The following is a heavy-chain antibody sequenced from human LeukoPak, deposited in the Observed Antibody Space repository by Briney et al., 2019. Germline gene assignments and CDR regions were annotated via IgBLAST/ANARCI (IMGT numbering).Heavy chain of an antibody. CDR3: ARVDTMVRGVINWFDP. V-gene: IGHV4-31*03. J-gene: IGHJ5*02. CDR1: GGSINSVGNY. Sequence: PSETLSLTCTVSGGSINSVGNYWSWVRQYPGKGLEWTGNIYYSGNTYYNPSLNSRLTISVDTSKNQFSLRLDSVTAADTAVYYCARVDTMVRGVINWFDPWGQGTLVIVSS. D-gene: IGHD3-10*01. CDR2: IYYSGNT.